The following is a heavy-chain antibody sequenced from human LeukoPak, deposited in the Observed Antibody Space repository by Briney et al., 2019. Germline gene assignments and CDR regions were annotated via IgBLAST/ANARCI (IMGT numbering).Heavy chain of an antibody. V-gene: IGHV3-48*01. CDR2: SSSSSSTI. Sequence: PGGSLRLSCAASGFTFSSYSMNWVRQAPGKGLEWVSYSSSSSSTIYYADSVKGRFTISRDNAKNSLYLQMNSLRAEDTAVYYCARVSRWYYYYGMDAWGQGTTVTVSS. D-gene: IGHD2-15*01. CDR1: GFTFSSYS. CDR3: ARVSRWYYYYGMDA. J-gene: IGHJ6*02.